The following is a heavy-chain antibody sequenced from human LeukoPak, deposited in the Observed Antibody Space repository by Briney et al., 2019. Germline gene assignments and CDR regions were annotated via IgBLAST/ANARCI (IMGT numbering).Heavy chain of an antibody. CDR3: ARVGSHYIAVAGTADYYYYMDV. CDR2: ISAYNGNT. D-gene: IGHD6-19*01. J-gene: IGHJ6*03. V-gene: IGHV1-18*01. Sequence: GASVKVSCKASGHTFTSYGISWVRQAPGQGLEWMGWISAYNGNTNYAQKLQGRVTMTTDTSTSTAYMELRSLRSDDTVVYYCARVGSHYIAVAGTADYYYYMDVWGKGTTVTVSS. CDR1: GHTFTSYG.